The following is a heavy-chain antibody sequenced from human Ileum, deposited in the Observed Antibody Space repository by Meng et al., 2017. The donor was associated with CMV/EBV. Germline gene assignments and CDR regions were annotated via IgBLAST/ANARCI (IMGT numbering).Heavy chain of an antibody. Sequence: QADPRESGPGLVKPSEPLSLTCTVSSASISTYYWNWIRQPAGKGLEWIGRIYTGGPTDYNPSLKSRVTMSVDTSKNQFFLNLSSVTAADTAVYYCARGQTVRGFEYWGLGILVTVSS. J-gene: IGHJ4*02. CDR3: ARGQTVRGFEY. V-gene: IGHV4-4*07. CDR2: IYTGGPT. CDR1: SASISTYY. D-gene: IGHD3-10*01.